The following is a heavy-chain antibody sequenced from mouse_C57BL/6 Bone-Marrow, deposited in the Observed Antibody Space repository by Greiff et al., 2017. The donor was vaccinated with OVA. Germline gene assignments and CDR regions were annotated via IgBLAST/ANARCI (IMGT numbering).Heavy chain of an antibody. D-gene: IGHD1-1*01. Sequence: QVQLQQSGAELVKPGASVKLSCKASGYTFTSYWMHWVKQRPGQGLEWIGMIHPNSGSTNYNEKFKSKATLTVDKSSSTAYMQLSSLTSEDSAVYYCLYGSSYWYFDVWGTGTTVTVSS. CDR1: GYTFTSYW. CDR3: LYGSSYWYFDV. CDR2: IHPNSGST. J-gene: IGHJ1*03. V-gene: IGHV1-64*01.